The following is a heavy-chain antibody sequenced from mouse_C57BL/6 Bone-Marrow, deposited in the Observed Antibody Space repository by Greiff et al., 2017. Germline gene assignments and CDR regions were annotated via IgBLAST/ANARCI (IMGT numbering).Heavy chain of an antibody. Sequence: DVKLVESGGGLVQPGGSLKLSCAASGFTFSDYYMYWVRQTPEKRLEWVAYISNGGGSTYYPDTVKGRFTISRDNAKNTLYMQRSLLKADDTAMYYCARHLKAYDMDYWGQGTSVTVSS. CDR3: ARHLKAYDMDY. CDR1: GFTFSDYY. CDR2: ISNGGGST. J-gene: IGHJ4*01. V-gene: IGHV5-12*01.